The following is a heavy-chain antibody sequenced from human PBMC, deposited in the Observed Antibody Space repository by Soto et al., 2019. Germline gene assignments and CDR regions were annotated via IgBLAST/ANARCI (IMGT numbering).Heavy chain of an antibody. Sequence: GGSLRLSCRASGFMFSSDWLTWVRQAPGKGLEWVANIKTDGSETFYVDSVKGRFTISRDNAKNSLFLQMHSLRAEDTAVYYCAREKATNGYIYYFDNWSQGTLVTVS. J-gene: IGHJ4*02. CDR3: AREKATNGYIYYFDN. CDR2: IKTDGSET. CDR1: GFMFSSDW. V-gene: IGHV3-7*04. D-gene: IGHD2-8*01.